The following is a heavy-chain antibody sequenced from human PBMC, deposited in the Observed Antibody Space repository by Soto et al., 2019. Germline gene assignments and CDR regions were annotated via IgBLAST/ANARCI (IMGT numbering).Heavy chain of an antibody. J-gene: IGHJ3*02. D-gene: IGHD1-7*01. Sequence: SVKVSWKGSGGTFSSYAISWVRQAPGQGLEWMGGIIPIFGTANYAQKFQGRVTITADESTSTAYMELSSLRSEDTAVYYCARDKTGTTAYAFDIWGQGTMVTVSS. V-gene: IGHV1-69*01. CDR3: ARDKTGTTAYAFDI. CDR2: IIPIFGTA. CDR1: GGTFSSYA.